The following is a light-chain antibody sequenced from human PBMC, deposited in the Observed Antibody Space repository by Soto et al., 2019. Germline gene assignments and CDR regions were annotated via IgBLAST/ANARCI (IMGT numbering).Light chain of an antibody. CDR2: GAT. CDR1: QSVSSSY. J-gene: IGKJ1*01. Sequence: EIVLTQSPGTLSLSAGDRATLSCRASQSVSSSYLAWYQQKHGQAPRLLIYGATSRATGLPYRFSGSGSGTDFTPTISRLEPEDFAVYYCQQYGSSRTFGQGTKVEIK. V-gene: IGKV3-20*01. CDR3: QQYGSSRT.